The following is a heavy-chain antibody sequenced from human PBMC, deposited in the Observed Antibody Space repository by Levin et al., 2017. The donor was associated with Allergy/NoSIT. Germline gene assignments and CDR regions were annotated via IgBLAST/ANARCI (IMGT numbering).Heavy chain of an antibody. CDR2: IKSKTDGGTT. Sequence: PGGSLRLSCAASGFTFSNAWMSWVRQAPGKGLEWVGRIKSKTDGGTTDYAAPVKGRFTISRDDSKNTLYLQVNSLKTEDTAVYYCTTDRLVQYCSSTSCYPFGEWGNWFDPWGQGTLVTVSS. J-gene: IGHJ5*02. CDR3: TTDRLVQYCSSTSCYPFGEWGNWFDP. D-gene: IGHD2-2*01. V-gene: IGHV3-15*01. CDR1: GFTFSNAW.